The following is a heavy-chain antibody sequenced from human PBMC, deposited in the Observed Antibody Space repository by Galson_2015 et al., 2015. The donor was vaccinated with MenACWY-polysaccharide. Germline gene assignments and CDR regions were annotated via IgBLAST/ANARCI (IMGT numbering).Heavy chain of an antibody. D-gene: IGHD4-11*01. CDR1: GGSISDTF. V-gene: IGHV4-59*01. CDR2: AHYSGNT. CDR3: TRDNNNYGDY. Sequence: QVQLQESGPGLVRPSETLSLTCTVSGGSISDTFWSWIRQPPGKGLEWIGYAHYSGNTNYSPSLKSRVTMSVDTSKNQFSLNLGSVTAADTAVYYCTRDNNNYGDYWGQGTLVTISS. J-gene: IGHJ4*02.